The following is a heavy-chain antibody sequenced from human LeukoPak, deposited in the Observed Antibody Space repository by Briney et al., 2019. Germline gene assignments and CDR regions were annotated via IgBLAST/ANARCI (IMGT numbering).Heavy chain of an antibody. CDR1: GFTFSSYG. CDR3: AFLGYCSSTSCPGDY. CDR2: IWYDGSNK. D-gene: IGHD2-2*01. Sequence: GGSLRLSCAAPGFTFSSYGMHWVRQAPGKGLEWVAVIWYDGSNKYYAESVKGRFTISRDNSKNTLYLQMNSLRAEDTAVYYCAFLGYCSSTSCPGDYWGQGTLVTVSS. J-gene: IGHJ4*02. V-gene: IGHV3-33*01.